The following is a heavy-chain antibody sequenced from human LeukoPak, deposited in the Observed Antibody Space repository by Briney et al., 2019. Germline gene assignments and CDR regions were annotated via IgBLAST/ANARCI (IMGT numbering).Heavy chain of an antibody. J-gene: IGHJ4*02. Sequence: GGSLRLSCVGSGFTFSRYGMHWVRQAPGRGLEWVAVVWNDGSNKYYADSVKGRFTISRDNSKGTLYLEMNSLRAEDTAIYYCAKDADFARIYYYFDSWGQGTPVTVSS. CDR1: GFTFSRYG. D-gene: IGHD3-10*01. CDR2: VWNDGSNK. V-gene: IGHV3-33*06. CDR3: AKDADFARIYYYFDS.